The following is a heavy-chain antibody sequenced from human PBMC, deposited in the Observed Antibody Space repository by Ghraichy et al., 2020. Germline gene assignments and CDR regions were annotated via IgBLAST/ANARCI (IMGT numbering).Heavy chain of an antibody. V-gene: IGHV3-33*01. CDR3: ARDHITMVRGVILYYYGMDV. J-gene: IGHJ6*02. CDR2: IWYDGSNK. CDR1: GFTFSSYG. D-gene: IGHD3-10*01. Sequence: GGSLRLSCAASGFTFSSYGMHWVRQAPGKGLEWVAVIWYDGSNKYYADSVKGRFTISRDNSKNTLYLQMNSLRAEDTAVYYCARDHITMVRGVILYYYGMDVWGQGTTVTVSS.